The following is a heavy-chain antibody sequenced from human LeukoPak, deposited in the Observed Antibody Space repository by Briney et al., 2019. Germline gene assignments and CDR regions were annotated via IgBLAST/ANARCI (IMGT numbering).Heavy chain of an antibody. CDR3: ARGREDIVVVPAAIGFDP. D-gene: IGHD2-2*01. Sequence: PSETLSLTCAVYGGSFSGYYWSWIRQPPGKGLEWIGEINNSGSTNYNPSLKSRVTISVDTSKNQFSLKLSSVTAADTAVYYCARGREDIVVVPAAIGFDPWGQGTLVTVSS. CDR2: INNSGST. J-gene: IGHJ5*02. V-gene: IGHV4-34*01. CDR1: GGSFSGYY.